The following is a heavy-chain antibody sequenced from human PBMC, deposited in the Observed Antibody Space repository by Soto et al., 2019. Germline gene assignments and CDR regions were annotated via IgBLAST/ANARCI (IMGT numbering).Heavy chain of an antibody. V-gene: IGHV4-31*03. D-gene: IGHD6-19*01. CDR1: GGSISSGGYY. J-gene: IGHJ4*02. Sequence: SETLSLTCTVSGGSISSGGYYWSWIRQHPGKGLEWIGYIYYSGSTYSTPSLKSRVTISVDTSKNQFSLKLSSVTAADTAVYYCARGPGSGWYDYWGQGTLVTVSS. CDR2: IYYSGST. CDR3: ARGPGSGWYDY.